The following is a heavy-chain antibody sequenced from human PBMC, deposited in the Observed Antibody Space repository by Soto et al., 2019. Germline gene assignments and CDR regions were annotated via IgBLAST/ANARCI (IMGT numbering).Heavy chain of an antibody. J-gene: IGHJ4*02. CDR1: GGAFSGYY. V-gene: IGHV4-34*01. Sequence: PSETLSLTCAVYGGAFSGYYWSWIRQPPGKGLEWVGEINHSGSTNYNPSLKSRLTISVESSKNQFSLKVSSATAADTAVYYCARGQNYYDSRDYYFDQWGQGTLVTV. D-gene: IGHD3-22*01. CDR3: ARGQNYYDSRDYYFDQ. CDR2: INHSGST.